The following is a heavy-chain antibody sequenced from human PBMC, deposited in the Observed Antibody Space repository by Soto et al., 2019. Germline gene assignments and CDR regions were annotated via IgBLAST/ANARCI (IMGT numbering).Heavy chain of an antibody. CDR1: GFTFSSYG. V-gene: IGHV3-30*18. Sequence: QVQLVESGGGVVQPGRSLRLSCAASGFTFSSYGMHWVRQAPGKGLEWVAVISYDGSNKYYADSVKGRFTISRDNSKNTLYLQMSSLRAEDTAVYYCAKEDGQHKNQLLLRPFDYWGQGTLVTVSS. CDR3: AKEDGQHKNQLLLRPFDY. J-gene: IGHJ4*02. CDR2: ISYDGSNK. D-gene: IGHD2-2*01.